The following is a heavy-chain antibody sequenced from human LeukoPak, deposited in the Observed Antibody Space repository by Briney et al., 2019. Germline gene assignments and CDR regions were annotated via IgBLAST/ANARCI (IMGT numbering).Heavy chain of an antibody. CDR1: GYTLTELS. J-gene: IGHJ3*02. V-gene: IGHV1-24*01. D-gene: IGHD2-2*02. CDR3: ATPPGRYCSSTGCYSGENDAFDI. Sequence: ASVKVSCKVSGYTLTELSMHWVRQAPGKGLEWMGGFDTEDGETIYAQKFQGRVTMTEDTSTDTAYMELSSLRSEDTAVYYCATPPGRYCSSTGCYSGENDAFDIWGQGTMVTVSS. CDR2: FDTEDGET.